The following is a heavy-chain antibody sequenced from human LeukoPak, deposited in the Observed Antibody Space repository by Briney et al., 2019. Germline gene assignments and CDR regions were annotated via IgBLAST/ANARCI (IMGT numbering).Heavy chain of an antibody. CDR2: ITWNSDSI. CDR3: AKDATTYYYYYYMDV. Sequence: PGGSLRLSCAASGFIFDDYAMHWVRQAPGKGLEWVSGITWNSDSIDYADSVKGRFTISRDNAKNSLYLQMNSLRAEDMALYYCAKDATTYYYYYYMDVWGKGTTVTVSS. D-gene: IGHD1-26*01. CDR1: GFIFDDYA. V-gene: IGHV3-9*03. J-gene: IGHJ6*03.